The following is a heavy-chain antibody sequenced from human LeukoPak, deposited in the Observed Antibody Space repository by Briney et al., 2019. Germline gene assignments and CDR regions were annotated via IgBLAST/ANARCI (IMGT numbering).Heavy chain of an antibody. D-gene: IGHD5-12*01. J-gene: IGHJ4*02. V-gene: IGHV2-5*02. CDR3: AHGLYGGHEFDY. CDR2: IYWDDDK. Sequence: SGPTLLKPTQTLTLTCTFSGFSLSTSGVGVGWIRQPPGKALEWLALIYWDDDKRYSPSLKSRLTITKDTSKNQVVLTMTNMDPVDTATYYCAHGLYGGHEFDYWRQGTLVTVSS. CDR1: GFSLSTSGVG.